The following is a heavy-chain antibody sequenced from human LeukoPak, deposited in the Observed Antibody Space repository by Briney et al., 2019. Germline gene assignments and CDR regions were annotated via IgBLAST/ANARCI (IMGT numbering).Heavy chain of an antibody. CDR3: ARFGGLRFWNWFDP. V-gene: IGHV4-34*01. Sequence: PSETLSLTCAVYGGSFSGYYRSWIRQPPGKGLEWIGEINHSGSTNYNPSLKSRVTISVDTSKNQFSLKLSSVTAADTAVYYCARFGGLRFWNWFDPWGQGTLVTVSS. D-gene: IGHD5-12*01. CDR2: INHSGST. J-gene: IGHJ5*02. CDR1: GGSFSGYY.